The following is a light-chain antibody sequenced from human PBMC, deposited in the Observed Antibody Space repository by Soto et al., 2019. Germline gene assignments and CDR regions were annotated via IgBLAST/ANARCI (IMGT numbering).Light chain of an antibody. Sequence: ETVMTQSPATLSVSPGERATLSCRASQSVSSNLAWYQHKPGQAPRLLIYGASTRATGIPARFNGSGTGTEFTLTISILQSEDLAVYYWQQDNSWPTFGQGTRLEIK. CDR3: QQDNSWPT. V-gene: IGKV3-15*01. CDR2: GAS. J-gene: IGKJ5*01. CDR1: QSVSSN.